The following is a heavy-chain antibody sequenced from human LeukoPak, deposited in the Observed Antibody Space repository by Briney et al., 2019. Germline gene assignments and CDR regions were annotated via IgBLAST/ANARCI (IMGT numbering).Heavy chain of an antibody. D-gene: IGHD6-6*01. CDR1: GGSISSGSYY. Sequence: SSQTLSLTXTVSGGSISSGSYYWSWIRQPAGKGLEWIGRIYTSGSANYNPSLKSRVTISVDTSKNQFSLKLSSVPAADTAVYYCARDHSSSSFYYYYMDVWGKGTTVTVSS. CDR2: IYTSGSA. V-gene: IGHV4-61*02. CDR3: ARDHSSSSFYYYYMDV. J-gene: IGHJ6*03.